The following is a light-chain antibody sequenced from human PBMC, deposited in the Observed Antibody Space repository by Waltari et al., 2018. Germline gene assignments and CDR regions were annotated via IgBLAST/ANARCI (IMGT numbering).Light chain of an antibody. V-gene: IGLV3-19*01. Sequence: SSELTPDSAVSVALGQKVRIPCQGDRLRSYYASWYQQKPRQAPVLVIYGKTNRPSGIPDRVSGSSSGNTASLTITGAQAEDEADYYCNSRDSSGNHLGVFGGGTKLTVL. CDR1: RLRSYY. J-gene: IGLJ3*02. CDR3: NSRDSSGNHLGV. CDR2: GKT.